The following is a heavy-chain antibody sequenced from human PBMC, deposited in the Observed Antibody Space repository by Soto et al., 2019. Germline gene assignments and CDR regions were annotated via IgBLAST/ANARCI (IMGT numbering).Heavy chain of an antibody. Sequence: QVQLVQSAAEVKKPGASVKVSCKASGYNFMRYGFTWVRQAPGQGLEWMGWINVDNGETKYPQKIQGRVTMTTDTSTSTVYMELRSLTSDDTAVYYCARWISGGYSDWFDPWGHGTLVTVSS. CDR3: ARWISGGYSDWFDP. CDR2: INVDNGET. CDR1: GYNFMRYG. D-gene: IGHD1-26*01. V-gene: IGHV1-18*04. J-gene: IGHJ5*02.